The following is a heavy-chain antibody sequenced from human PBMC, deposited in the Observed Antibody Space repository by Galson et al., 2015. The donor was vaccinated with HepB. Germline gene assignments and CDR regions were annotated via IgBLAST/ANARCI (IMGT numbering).Heavy chain of an antibody. CDR1: GFSLSTSGVG. Sequence: PALVKPTQTLTLTCTFSGFSLSTSGVGVGWIRQPPGKALEWLALIYWNDDKRYSPSLKSRLTITKDTSKNQVVLTMTNMDPVDTATYYCAHNQVVVTGPFDWFDPWGQGTLVTVSS. CDR2: IYWNDDK. CDR3: AHNQVVVTGPFDWFDP. V-gene: IGHV2-5*01. D-gene: IGHD3-22*01. J-gene: IGHJ5*02.